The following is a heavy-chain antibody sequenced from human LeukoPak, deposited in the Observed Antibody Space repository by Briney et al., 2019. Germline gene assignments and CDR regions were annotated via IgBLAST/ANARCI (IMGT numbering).Heavy chain of an antibody. CDR2: TYYRSKWFS. CDR3: ARDADSGNGWGPFDP. D-gene: IGHD6-25*01. Sequence: SQTLSLTCAISGDSVSSIASWNWIRQSPSRGLEWLGRTYYRSKWFSEYATSVRGRITINADTSKNQFSLQLHSVILEDTAVYYCARDADSGNGWGPFDPWGQGILVTVSS. CDR1: GDSVSSIAS. J-gene: IGHJ5*02. V-gene: IGHV6-1*01.